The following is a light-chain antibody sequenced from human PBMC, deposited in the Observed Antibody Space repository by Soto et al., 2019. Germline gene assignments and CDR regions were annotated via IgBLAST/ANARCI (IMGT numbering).Light chain of an antibody. Sequence: EIVMTQSPATLSVSPGERATLSCRASQSVRSNLAWYQQKPGQAPRLLIYGASTRATGIPARFSGSGSGTEFTLTISSLLSEDFAVYYCQQYNNWPRTFGPGTKVDFK. CDR3: QQYNNWPRT. V-gene: IGKV3-15*01. CDR2: GAS. CDR1: QSVRSN. J-gene: IGKJ3*01.